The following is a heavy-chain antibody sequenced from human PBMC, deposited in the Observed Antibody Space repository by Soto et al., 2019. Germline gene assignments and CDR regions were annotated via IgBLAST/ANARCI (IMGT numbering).Heavy chain of an antibody. Sequence: ASVKVSCKASGYTFTSYGISWVRQAPGQGLEWMGWISAYNGNTNYAQKLQGRVTMTTDTSTSTAYMELRSLRSDDTAVYYCARDRRWITRGYYYYYYYMDVWGKGTTVTVSS. CDR3: ARDRRWITRGYYYYYYYMDV. V-gene: IGHV1-18*01. J-gene: IGHJ6*03. CDR2: ISAYNGNT. D-gene: IGHD5-12*01. CDR1: GYTFTSYG.